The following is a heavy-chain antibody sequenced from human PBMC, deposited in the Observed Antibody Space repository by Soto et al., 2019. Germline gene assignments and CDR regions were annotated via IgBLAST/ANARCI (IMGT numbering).Heavy chain of an antibody. Sequence: APVQVSCTASGYSFTGSYMHWVRQAPGQAHEWIGWINPKSGGTNYGQKFQGRVTRTRDTSISTAYMERSRLRSDDTAVYYCASLVITAPVPPGSYYYYYGRDVWGQGTTVTVSS. D-gene: IGHD6-13*01. V-gene: IGHV1-2*02. CDR2: INPKSGGT. CDR1: GYSFTGSY. CDR3: ASLVITAPVPPGSYYYYYGRDV. J-gene: IGHJ6*02.